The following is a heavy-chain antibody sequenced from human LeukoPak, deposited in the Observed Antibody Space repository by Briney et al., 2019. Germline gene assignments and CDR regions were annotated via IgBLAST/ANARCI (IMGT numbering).Heavy chain of an antibody. CDR3: AKGQQWLVLGYY. CDR1: GFTFSSYA. CDR2: ISGSGGSA. V-gene: IGHV3-23*01. Sequence: PGGSLRLSCAASGFTFSSYAMSWVRQAPGKGLEWVSAISGSGGSAYYADSVKGRFTISRDNSKNTLYLQMNSLRAEDTAVYYCAKGQQWLVLGYYWGQGTLVTVSS. J-gene: IGHJ4*02. D-gene: IGHD6-19*01.